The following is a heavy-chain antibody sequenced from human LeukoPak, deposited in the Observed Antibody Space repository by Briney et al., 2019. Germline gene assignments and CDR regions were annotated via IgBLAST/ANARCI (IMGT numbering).Heavy chain of an antibody. Sequence: PSPTLSLTWPVSAASISSYYWSWIRHPPGKGLQCLGYIHYSGSTNYNPSLKSRVTISVNMSKNQFSLRLSSVTAADKAVYYCERTAEGGYTYDYFYYYYMDVWGKGTTVTISS. CDR2: IHYSGST. D-gene: IGHD5-18*01. CDR3: ERTAEGGYTYDYFYYYYMDV. J-gene: IGHJ6*03. CDR1: AASISSYY. V-gene: IGHV4-59*01.